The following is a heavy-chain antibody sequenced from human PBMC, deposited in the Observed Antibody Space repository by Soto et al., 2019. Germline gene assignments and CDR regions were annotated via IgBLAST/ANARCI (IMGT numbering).Heavy chain of an antibody. CDR1: VFSLSTSGVR. V-gene: IGHV2-5*01. J-gene: IGHJ4*02. D-gene: IGHD2-8*02. CDR3: AHESLIRYCSDY. Sequence: QITLKESGPTLLNPTQTLTLTCTFSVFSLSTSGVRVGWIRQPPGKALECLALIYWYDDKHYSPSLKSRLTITKDTSKNQVFLTMANVDPVDTATYYCAHESLIRYCSDYWGRGTMVTVAS. CDR2: IYWYDDK.